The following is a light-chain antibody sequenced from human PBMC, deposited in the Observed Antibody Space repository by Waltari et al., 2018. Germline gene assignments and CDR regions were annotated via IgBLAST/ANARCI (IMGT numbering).Light chain of an antibody. CDR3: QQYNSYSMYT. J-gene: IGKJ2*01. V-gene: IGKV1-5*03. CDR2: KAS. Sequence: DIQMTQSPSTLSASVGDRFTITCRASQSISSWLAWYQQNPGKAPKLLIYKASSLESGVPSRFSGSGSGTEFTLTISSLQPDDFATYYCQQYNSYSMYTFGQGTKLEIK. CDR1: QSISSW.